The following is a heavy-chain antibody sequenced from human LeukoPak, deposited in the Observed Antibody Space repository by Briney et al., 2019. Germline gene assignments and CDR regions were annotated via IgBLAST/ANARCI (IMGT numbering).Heavy chain of an antibody. CDR1: GGTFSSYA. Sequence: ASVKVSCKASGGTFSSYAISWVRQAPGQGLEWMGWISAYNGNTNYAQKLQGRVTMTTDTSTSTAYMELRSLRSDDTSVYYCARDYSGWDPDAFDIWGQGTMVTVSS. V-gene: IGHV1-18*01. D-gene: IGHD5-12*01. CDR2: ISAYNGNT. CDR3: ARDYSGWDPDAFDI. J-gene: IGHJ3*02.